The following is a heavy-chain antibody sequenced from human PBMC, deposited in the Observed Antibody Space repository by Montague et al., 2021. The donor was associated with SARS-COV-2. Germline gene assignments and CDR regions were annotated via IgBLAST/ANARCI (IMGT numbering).Heavy chain of an antibody. CDR1: GFTLRSYG. D-gene: IGHD1-14*01. CDR3: ASRPGEPYYYDY. J-gene: IGHJ4*02. V-gene: IGHV3-23*01. Sequence: FRSLSLAVSGFTLRSYGMTWVRQAPGKGLEWVSAISGSGSSTYYPDSVKGRFTISRDRSRNTLYLQMNSLRVEDTAVYYCASRPGEPYYYDYWGPGALVTVSS. CDR2: ISGSGSST.